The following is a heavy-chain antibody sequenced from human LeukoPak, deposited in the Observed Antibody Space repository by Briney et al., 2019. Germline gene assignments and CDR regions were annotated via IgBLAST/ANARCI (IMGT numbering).Heavy chain of an antibody. J-gene: IGHJ4*02. Sequence: GSLRLSCAASGFTVSSNYMSWVRQAPGKGLEWVSSISGPGDHTYYADSVKGRFTISRDNSENALYLQMNSLRADDTAVYYCAKDRITIFGVVMDQWGQGTLVTVSS. CDR3: AKDRITIFGVVMDQ. CDR2: ISGPGDHT. V-gene: IGHV3-23*01. D-gene: IGHD3-3*01. CDR1: GFTVSSNY.